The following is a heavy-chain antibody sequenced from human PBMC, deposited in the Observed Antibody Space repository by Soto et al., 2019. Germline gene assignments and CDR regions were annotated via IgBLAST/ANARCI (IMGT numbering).Heavy chain of an antibody. CDR1: GDTFNFYS. CDR3: ASSYGSGYRAFDY. CDR2: VNPIVSMS. Sequence: QVQLVQSGAEVKRPGSSVKGSCKASGDTFNFYSINWVRQAPGLGLEWMGRVNPIVSMSNYAQKFQGRVTMTAYKSTSTAYMELSSLRSEDTAIYYCASSYGSGYRAFDYWGQGALVTVSS. D-gene: IGHD3-10*01. V-gene: IGHV1-69*02. J-gene: IGHJ4*02.